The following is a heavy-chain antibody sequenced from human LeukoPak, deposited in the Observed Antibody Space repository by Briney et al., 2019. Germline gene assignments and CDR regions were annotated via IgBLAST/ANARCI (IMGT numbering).Heavy chain of an antibody. CDR3: AKGPLRGTAAAIDY. CDR1: GFTFNNYG. CDR2: ISYDGRNK. V-gene: IGHV3-30*18. Sequence: PGGSLRLSCAASGFTFNNYGMHWVRQAPGKGLEWVAVISYDGRNKHYPDSVKGRFTISRDISTDTLWLQMDSLGTEDTAVYYCAKGPLRGTAAAIDYWGQGILVTVSS. J-gene: IGHJ4*02. D-gene: IGHD2-2*01.